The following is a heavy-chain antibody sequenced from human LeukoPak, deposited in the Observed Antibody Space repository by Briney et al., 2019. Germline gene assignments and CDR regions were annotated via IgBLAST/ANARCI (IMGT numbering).Heavy chain of an antibody. J-gene: IGHJ6*03. CDR1: GGTFSSYD. CDR2: VIPIFGKA. Sequence: ASVTVSCKASGGTFSSYDISRVRQAPGHGREGMGGVIPIFGKANYAQNFLGRVTITADESTSTAYMELSSLRSEDTAVYYCARVGYCSSTSCHAADYYYMDVWGKGTTVTVSS. V-gene: IGHV1-69*13. CDR3: ARVGYCSSTSCHAADYYYMDV. D-gene: IGHD2-2*01.